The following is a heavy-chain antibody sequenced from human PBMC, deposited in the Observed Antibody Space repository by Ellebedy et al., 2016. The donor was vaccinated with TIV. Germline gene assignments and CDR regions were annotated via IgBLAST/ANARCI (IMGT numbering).Heavy chain of an antibody. V-gene: IGHV1-69*13. Sequence: SVKVSXKASGGTFSSYAISWVRQAPGQGLEWMGGIIPIFGTANYAQKFQGRVTITADESTSTAYMELSSLRSEDTAVYYCASAPGGVYYYYYYMDVWGKGTTVTVSS. D-gene: IGHD3-10*01. CDR3: ASAPGGVYYYYYYMDV. CDR2: IIPIFGTA. J-gene: IGHJ6*03. CDR1: GGTFSSYA.